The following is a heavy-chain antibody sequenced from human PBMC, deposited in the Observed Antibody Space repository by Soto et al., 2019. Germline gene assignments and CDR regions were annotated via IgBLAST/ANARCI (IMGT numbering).Heavy chain of an antibody. J-gene: IGHJ4*02. CDR3: TRAPCLTLLYDY. CDR2: ISNNGDGT. CDR1: GFTFSSYA. V-gene: IGHV3-64*07. Sequence: EVQLVESGGGLVQPGGSLRLSCVASGFTFSSYAMHWVRQAPGKGLEYVSAISNNGDGTYYADSVKGRFTISRDNSKNTLYLQMGSLRAEDLAFYYCTRAPCLTLLYDYWGQGTLVTVSS. D-gene: IGHD3-9*01.